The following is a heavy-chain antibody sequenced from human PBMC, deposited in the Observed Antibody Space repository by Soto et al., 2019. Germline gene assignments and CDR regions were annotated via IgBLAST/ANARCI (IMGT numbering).Heavy chain of an antibody. J-gene: IGHJ6*02. D-gene: IGHD2-2*01. Sequence: QVQLVESGGGVVQPGRSLRLSCAASGFTFSSYGMHWVRQAPGKGLEWVAVISYDGSNKYYADSVKGRFTISRDNSKNTLYLQMKSLRAEDTAVYYCAKDRGDIVVVPAATYYYYYGMDVWGQGTTVTVSS. CDR1: GFTFSSYG. V-gene: IGHV3-30*18. CDR3: AKDRGDIVVVPAATYYYYYGMDV. CDR2: ISYDGSNK.